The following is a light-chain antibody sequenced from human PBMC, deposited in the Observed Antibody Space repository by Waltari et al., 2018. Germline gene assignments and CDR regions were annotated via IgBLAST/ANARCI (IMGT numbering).Light chain of an antibody. CDR2: AVT. Sequence: SALTQPASVSGSPGQAITISCTGTSSDVGTYNLVSWYKQQAGKAPKLIIYAVTKRPSGISNRFSASKSGNTASLTISRLQTEDEADYYGSSFAGSSTLIFGGGTRLSVL. J-gene: IGLJ2*01. V-gene: IGLV2-23*02. CDR1: SSDVGTYNL. CDR3: SSFAGSSTLI.